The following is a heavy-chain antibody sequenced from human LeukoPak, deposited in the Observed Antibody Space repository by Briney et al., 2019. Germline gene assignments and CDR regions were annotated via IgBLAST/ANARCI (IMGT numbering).Heavy chain of an antibody. D-gene: IGHD2/OR15-2a*01. J-gene: IGHJ4*02. CDR3: AHGKGYLEY. Sequence: PGRSLRLSCAASGFTFSSYGMHWVRQAPGKGLEWVAVIWYDGSNKFYADSVKGRFTISRDNSKNTLYLQMNSLRSEDTAVYYCAHGKGYLEYWGQGTLVTVSS. V-gene: IGHV3-33*01. CDR1: GFTFSSYG. CDR2: IWYDGSNK.